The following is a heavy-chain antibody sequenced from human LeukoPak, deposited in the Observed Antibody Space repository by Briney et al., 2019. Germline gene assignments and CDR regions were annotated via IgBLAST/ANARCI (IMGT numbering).Heavy chain of an antibody. CDR1: GFTFSSYS. V-gene: IGHV3-21*01. D-gene: IGHD3-22*01. J-gene: IGHJ6*03. Sequence: KTGGSLRLSRAASGFTFSSYSMNWVRQAPGKGLEWVSSISSSSSYIYYADSVKGRFTISRDNAKNSLYLQMNSLRAEDTAVYYCARDRHDSSGYRLYYYYMDVWGKGTTVTVSS. CDR2: ISSSSSYI. CDR3: ARDRHDSSGYRLYYYYMDV.